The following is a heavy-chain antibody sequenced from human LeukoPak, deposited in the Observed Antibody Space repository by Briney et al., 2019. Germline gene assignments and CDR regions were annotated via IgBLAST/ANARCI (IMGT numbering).Heavy chain of an antibody. CDR1: GFTFSSYA. CDR2: IKQDGSEK. V-gene: IGHV3-7*01. D-gene: IGHD3-10*01. CDR3: ARDTRGFPN. Sequence: PGGSLRLSCAASGFTFSSYAMHWVRQAPGKGLEWVANIKQDGSEKYYVDSVKGRFTISRDNAKNSLYLQMNSLRVEDTAVYYCARDTRGFPNWGQGTLVTVSS. J-gene: IGHJ1*01.